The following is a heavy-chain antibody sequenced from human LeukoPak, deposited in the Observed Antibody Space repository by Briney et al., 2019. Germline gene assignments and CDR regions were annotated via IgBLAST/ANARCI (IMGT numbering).Heavy chain of an antibody. V-gene: IGHV3-30*18. CDR1: GFTFSNYG. CDR2: ISSDGSNK. CDR3: AKDGLREYSSSSLTQLFDY. J-gene: IGHJ4*02. Sequence: GGSLRLSCAASGFTFSNYGMHWVRQAPGKGLEWVAVISSDGSNKYYADSVKGRFTISRDNSKNTLYLQMNSLRAEDTAVYYCAKDGLREYSSSSLTQLFDYWGQGTLVTVSS. D-gene: IGHD6-6*01.